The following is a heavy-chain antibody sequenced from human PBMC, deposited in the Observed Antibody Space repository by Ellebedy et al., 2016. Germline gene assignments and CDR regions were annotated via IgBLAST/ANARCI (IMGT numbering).Heavy chain of an antibody. CDR3: ARGRNYDILTGHYYYYGMDV. Sequence: SETLSLXXAVYGGSFSGYYWSWIRQPPGKGLEWIGEINYSGSTNYNPSLESRVTISVDTSKNQFSLKLSSVTAADTAVYYCARGRNYDILTGHYYYYGMDVWGQGTTVTVSS. J-gene: IGHJ6*02. CDR1: GGSFSGYY. CDR2: INYSGST. D-gene: IGHD3-9*01. V-gene: IGHV4-34*01.